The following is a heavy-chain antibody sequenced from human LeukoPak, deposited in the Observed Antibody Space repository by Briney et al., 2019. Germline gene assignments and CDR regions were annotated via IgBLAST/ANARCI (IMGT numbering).Heavy chain of an antibody. CDR2: INHSGST. J-gene: IGHJ4*02. V-gene: IGHV4-34*01. D-gene: IGHD2-2*01. CDR1: GGSFSGYF. Sequence: SETLSLTCAVYGGSFSGYFWTWIRQPPGKGLEWIGEINHSGSTNYNPSLKSRVTTSVDTSKNQFSLKLSSVTAADTAVYYCARVTVVPAAIASSSVDYWGQGTLVTVSS. CDR3: ARVTVVPAAIASSSVDY.